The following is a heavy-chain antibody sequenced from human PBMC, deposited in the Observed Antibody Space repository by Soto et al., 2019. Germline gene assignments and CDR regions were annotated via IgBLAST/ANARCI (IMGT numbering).Heavy chain of an antibody. CDR1: GYTFTGYY. D-gene: IGHD1-20*01. CDR3: GRDLGRVDNWNDYYYYGMDV. CDR2: INPNSGGT. V-gene: IGHV1-2*04. Sequence: ASVKVSCKASGYTFTGYYMHWVRQAPGQGLEWMGWINPNSGGTNYAQKFQGWVTMTRDTSISTAYMELSRLRSDDTAVYYCGRDLGRVDNWNDYYYYGMDVWGQGTTVTVSS. J-gene: IGHJ6*02.